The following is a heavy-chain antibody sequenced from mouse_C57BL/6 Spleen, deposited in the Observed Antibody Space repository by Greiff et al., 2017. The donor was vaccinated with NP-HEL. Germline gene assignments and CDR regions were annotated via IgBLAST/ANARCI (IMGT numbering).Heavy chain of an antibody. CDR1: GYSITSGYY. CDR3: ASRNWET. Sequence: EVQLQQSGPGLVKPSQSLSLTCSVTGYSITSGYYWNWIRQFPGNKLEWMGYISYDGSNNYNPSLKNRISITRDTSKNQFFLKLNSVTTEDTATYYCASRNWETGGQGTLVTVSA. CDR2: ISYDGSN. J-gene: IGHJ3*01. D-gene: IGHD4-1*01. V-gene: IGHV3-6*01.